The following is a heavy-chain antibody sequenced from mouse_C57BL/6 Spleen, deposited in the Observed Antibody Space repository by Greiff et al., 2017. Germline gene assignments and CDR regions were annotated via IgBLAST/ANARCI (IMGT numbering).Heavy chain of an antibody. Sequence: VQLHQSGAELVKPGASVKLSCKASGYTFTEYTIHWVKQRSGQGLEWIGWFYPGGGSIKYNEKIKDKATLTADKSSSTVYMELSRLTSEDSAVYFCARHEEPYYCDSTQGAMDYWGQGTSVTVSS. CDR3: ARHEEPYYCDSTQGAMDY. CDR2: FYPGGGSI. D-gene: IGHD1-1*01. J-gene: IGHJ4*01. V-gene: IGHV1-62-2*01. CDR1: GYTFTEYT.